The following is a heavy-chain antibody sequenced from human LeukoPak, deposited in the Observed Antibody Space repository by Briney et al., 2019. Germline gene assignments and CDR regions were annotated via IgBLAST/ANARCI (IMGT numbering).Heavy chain of an antibody. V-gene: IGHV3-30*01. CDR1: GFAFSTYS. J-gene: IGHJ4*02. CDR2: ISSDGSNE. Sequence: PGRSLRLSCAASGFAFSTYSMLWVRQAPGKGLKWLALISSDGSNENFADSVKGRFTISRDNSKNTLYLQMNSLRSEDTAIYYCAGDPNRSYFDHWGQGTLVTVSS. D-gene: IGHD1-14*01. CDR3: AGDPNRSYFDH.